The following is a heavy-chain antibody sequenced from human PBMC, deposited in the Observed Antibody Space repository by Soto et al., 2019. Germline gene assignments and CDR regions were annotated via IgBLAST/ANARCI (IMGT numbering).Heavy chain of an antibody. V-gene: IGHV3-13*04. CDR2: IGTAGDT. CDR1: GFTFSSYD. D-gene: IGHD5-12*01. Sequence: GGSLRLSCVASGFTFSSYDMHWVRQVTGKGLEWVSAIGTAGDTYYPGSVKGRFTISRENAKNSLSLQMNSLRAGDTAVYYCAKVATIGYDYWGQGTLVTVSS. CDR3: AKVATIGYDY. J-gene: IGHJ4*02.